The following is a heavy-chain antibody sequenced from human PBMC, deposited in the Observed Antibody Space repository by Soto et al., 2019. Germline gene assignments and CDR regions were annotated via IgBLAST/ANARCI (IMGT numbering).Heavy chain of an antibody. CDR1: GGSISSSHW. J-gene: IGHJ3*01. V-gene: IGHV4-4*02. Sequence: QVQLQESGPGLVKPSGTLSLTCAVSGGSISSSHWWTWVRQSPGKGLEYIGEISHSGTSNSNPSLKSRVTLSVDKSKNPFSLTLTPVTAADTAVYYCARVVLTITRGAFDAWGQGTLVIVSS. CDR3: ARVVLTITRGAFDA. D-gene: IGHD3-9*01. CDR2: ISHSGTS.